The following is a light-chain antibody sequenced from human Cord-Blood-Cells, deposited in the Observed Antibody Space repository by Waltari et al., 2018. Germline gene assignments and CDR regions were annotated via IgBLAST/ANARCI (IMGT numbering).Light chain of an antibody. CDR3: QAWDSSTAV. Sequence: QLVLTQSPSASASLGASVKLTCTLSSGHSSYAIAWHQQQPEKGPRYLMKLNSDGSHSKGDGIPDRFSGSSSGAERYLTISSLQSEDEADYYCQAWDSSTAVFGGGTKLTVL. CDR2: LNSDGSH. J-gene: IGLJ3*02. CDR1: SGHSSYA. V-gene: IGLV4-69*01.